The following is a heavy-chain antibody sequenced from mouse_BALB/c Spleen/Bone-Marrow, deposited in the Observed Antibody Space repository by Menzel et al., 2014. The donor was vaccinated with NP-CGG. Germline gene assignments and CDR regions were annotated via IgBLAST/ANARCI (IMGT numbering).Heavy chain of an antibody. Sequence: EVQLVESGPGLVKPSQSLSLTCTVTGYSITSDYAWHWIRQFSGDTLEWMAYINYSGRTSYNPSLKSRISITRDTSKNQFLLQLNSVTPEDTATYYCARGPVDWHFDVWGAGTTVTVSS. D-gene: IGHD1-1*01. V-gene: IGHV3-2*02. J-gene: IGHJ1*01. CDR1: GYSITSDYA. CDR2: INYSGRT. CDR3: ARGPVDWHFDV.